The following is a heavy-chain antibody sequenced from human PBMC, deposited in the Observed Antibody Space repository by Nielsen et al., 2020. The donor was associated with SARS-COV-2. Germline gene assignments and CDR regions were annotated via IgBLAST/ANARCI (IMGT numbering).Heavy chain of an antibody. CDR3: ARRKLELGRLWAFDI. CDR1: GYTFTSYG. J-gene: IGHJ3*02. D-gene: IGHD1-7*01. CDR2: ISAYNGNT. V-gene: IGHV1-18*01. Sequence: ASVKVSCKASGYTFTSYGISWVRQAPGQGLEWMGWISAYNGNTNYAQKLQGRVTMTTDTSTSTAYMELRSLRSDDTAVYYCARRKLELGRLWAFDIWGQGTMVTVSS.